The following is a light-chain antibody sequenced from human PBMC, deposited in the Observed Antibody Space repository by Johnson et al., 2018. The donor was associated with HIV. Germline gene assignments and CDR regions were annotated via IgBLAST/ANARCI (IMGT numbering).Light chain of an antibody. V-gene: IGLV1-51*02. Sequence: QSVLTQPPSVSAAPGQKVTISCSGSNSNIGNNYVSWYQQLPGTAPKLLIYESTNRPSGIPDRFSGSKSGTSATLGISGLQTGDEADYYCGTWDSSLNVFGTGTKVTVL. J-gene: IGLJ1*01. CDR2: EST. CDR1: NSNIGNNY. CDR3: GTWDSSLNV.